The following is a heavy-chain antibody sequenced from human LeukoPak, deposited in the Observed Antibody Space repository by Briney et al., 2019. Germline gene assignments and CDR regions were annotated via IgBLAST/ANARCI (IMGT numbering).Heavy chain of an antibody. D-gene: IGHD3-16*01. CDR2: IYYSGST. CDR3: ARAFWGSGIDY. V-gene: IGHV4-39*07. CDR1: GGSISSSSYY. Sequence: PSETLSLTRTVSGGSISSSSYYWGWIRQPPGKGLEWIGSIYYSGSTYYNPSLKSRVTISVDTSKNQFSLKLSSVTAADTAVYYCARAFWGSGIDYWGQGTLVTVSS. J-gene: IGHJ4*02.